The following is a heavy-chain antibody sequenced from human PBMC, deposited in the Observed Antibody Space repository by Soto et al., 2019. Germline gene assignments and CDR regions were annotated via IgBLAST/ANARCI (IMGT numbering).Heavy chain of an antibody. D-gene: IGHD3-22*01. CDR3: VKDRDSNSWPARDV. CDR1: GYTFTRNG. CDR2: ISPNSENT. V-gene: IGHV1-18*01. J-gene: IGHJ6*02. Sequence: QVHLVQSGAEVKKPGASVNVSCKTSGYTFTRNGISWVRQAPGQGLEWMGWISPNSENTKYAQKLQGRVIMTTDTSASTAYMELRSLRSDDTAVYYCVKDRDSNSWPARDVWGPGTTVTVSS.